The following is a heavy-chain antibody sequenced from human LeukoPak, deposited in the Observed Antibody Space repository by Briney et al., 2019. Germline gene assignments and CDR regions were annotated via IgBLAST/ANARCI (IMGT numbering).Heavy chain of an antibody. Sequence: SETLSLTCTVSGGSISSGDCYWSWIRQPPGKGLEWIGYIYYSGGTYYNPALKSRVTISADTSKNQFSLKLSSVTAADTAVYYCVRDRELTYWGQGTLVTVSS. CDR1: GGSISSGDCY. CDR2: IYYSGGT. D-gene: IGHD5-24*01. V-gene: IGHV4-30-4*02. CDR3: VRDRELTY. J-gene: IGHJ4*02.